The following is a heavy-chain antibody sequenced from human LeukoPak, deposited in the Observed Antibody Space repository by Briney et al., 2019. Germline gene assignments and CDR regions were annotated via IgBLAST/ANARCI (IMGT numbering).Heavy chain of an antibody. J-gene: IGHJ6*03. CDR3: ARGGEGITAVVGVYYYMDV. D-gene: IGHD3-16*01. V-gene: IGHV3-48*04. CDR2: VSRSSTTI. Sequence: GGSLRLSCAASGFTFSAYSMNWVRQAPGKGLEWVSYVSRSSTTIDYADSVKGRFTISRDNAKNSLYLQMNSLRAEDTAVYYCARGGEGITAVVGVYYYMDVWGKGTTVTVSS. CDR1: GFTFSAYS.